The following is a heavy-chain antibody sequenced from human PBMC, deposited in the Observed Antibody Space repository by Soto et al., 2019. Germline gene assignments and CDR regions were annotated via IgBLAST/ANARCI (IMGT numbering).Heavy chain of an antibody. J-gene: IGHJ6*02. CDR1: GGTFSSYA. Sequence: ASVKVSCKASGGTFSSYAISWVRQAPGQGLEWMGGIIPIFGTANYAQKFQGRVTITADESTSTAYMELSSLRSEDTAVYYCAKDYSNYVAAFYYYGMDVWGQGTTVTVSS. V-gene: IGHV1-69*13. D-gene: IGHD4-4*01. CDR2: IIPIFGTA. CDR3: AKDYSNYVAAFYYYGMDV.